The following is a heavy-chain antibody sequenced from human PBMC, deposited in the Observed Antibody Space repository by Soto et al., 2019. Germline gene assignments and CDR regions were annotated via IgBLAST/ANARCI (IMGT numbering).Heavy chain of an antibody. CDR1: GGSISSGGYY. CDR2: IYYSGST. J-gene: IGHJ4*02. V-gene: IGHV4-31*03. CDR3: ARESVAGHSFDY. Sequence: PSETLSLTCTVSGGSISSGGYYWSWIRQHPGKGLEWIGYIYYSGSTYYNPSLKSRVTISVDTSKNQFSLKLSSVTAADTAAYYCARESVAGHSFDYWGQGTLVTVSS. D-gene: IGHD6-19*01.